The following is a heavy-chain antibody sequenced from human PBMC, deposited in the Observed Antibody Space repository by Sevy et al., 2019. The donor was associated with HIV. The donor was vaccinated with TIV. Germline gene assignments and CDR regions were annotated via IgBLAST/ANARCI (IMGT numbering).Heavy chain of an antibody. J-gene: IGHJ4*02. CDR2: ISAYNGNT. D-gene: IGHD3-3*01. V-gene: IGHV1-18*01. Sequence: VSVKVSCKASGYTFTSYGISWVRQAPGQGLEWMGWISAYNGNTNYAQKLQGRVTMTTDTSTSTAYMELRSLRSDDTAVYYCARNFRGYDFWSGYDFDYWGQGTLVTVSS. CDR1: GYTFTSYG. CDR3: ARNFRGYDFWSGYDFDY.